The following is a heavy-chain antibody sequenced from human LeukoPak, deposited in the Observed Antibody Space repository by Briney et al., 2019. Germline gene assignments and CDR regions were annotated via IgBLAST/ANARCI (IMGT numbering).Heavy chain of an antibody. CDR3: ARDGGECSGGSCYDWFDP. J-gene: IGHJ5*02. CDR1: GFTFSSYA. Sequence: PGRSLRLSCAASGFTFSSYAMHWVRQAPGKGLEGVAVISYDGSNKYYAHSVKGRFPISRDNSKNTLYLQMNSLRPEDTAVYYCARDGGECSGGSCYDWFDPWGQGTLVTVSS. V-gene: IGHV3-30*14. D-gene: IGHD2-15*01. CDR2: ISYDGSNK.